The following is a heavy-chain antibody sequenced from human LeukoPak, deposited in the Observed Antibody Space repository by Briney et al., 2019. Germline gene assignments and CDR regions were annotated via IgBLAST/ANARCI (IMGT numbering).Heavy chain of an antibody. CDR1: GYTFTGYY. CDR3: ARRFYDGGGYTFDY. V-gene: IGHV1-2*02. J-gene: IGHJ4*02. CDR2: INPNSGGT. Sequence: ASVKVSCKASGYTFTGYYMHWVRQAPGQGLEWMGWINPNSGGTNYAQKFQGRITMTGDTSINTAYMELSRLRSDDTAVYYCARRFYDGGGYTFDYWGQGTLVTVSS. D-gene: IGHD3-22*01.